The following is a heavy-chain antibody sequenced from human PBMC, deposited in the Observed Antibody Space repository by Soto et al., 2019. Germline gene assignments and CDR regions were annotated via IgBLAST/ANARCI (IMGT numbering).Heavy chain of an antibody. V-gene: IGHV1-3*01. CDR3: ARDDASITIFGVVRIYYGMDV. Sequence: ASGKVSCTASGYTFTSYAMHWVRQAPGQRLEWMGWINAGNGNTKYSQKFQGRVTITRDTSASTAYMELSSLRSEDTAVYYCARDDASITIFGVVRIYYGMDVWVQGTTVTVSS. D-gene: IGHD3-3*01. CDR2: INAGNGNT. CDR1: GYTFTSYA. J-gene: IGHJ6*02.